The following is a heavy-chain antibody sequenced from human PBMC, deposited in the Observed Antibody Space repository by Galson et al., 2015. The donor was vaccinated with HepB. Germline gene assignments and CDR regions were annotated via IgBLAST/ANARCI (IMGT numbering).Heavy chain of an antibody. CDR3: ARDSRQDYSDTSGYWGDGY. V-gene: IGHV3-21*01. D-gene: IGHD3-22*01. J-gene: IGHJ1*01. Sequence: SLRLSCAASGFTFRSYSMIWVRQAPGKGLEWVSSISGSSIYINYGDSVKGRFTISRDNAKNSLYLQMNSLRAEDTAVYYCARDSRQDYSDTSGYWGDGYWGQGTLVTVSS. CDR1: GFTFRSYS. CDR2: ISGSSIYI.